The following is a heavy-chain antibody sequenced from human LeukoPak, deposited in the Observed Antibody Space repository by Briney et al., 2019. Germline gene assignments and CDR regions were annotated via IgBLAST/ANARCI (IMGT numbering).Heavy chain of an antibody. D-gene: IGHD4-23*01. V-gene: IGHV3-33*01. CDR2: IWYDGSNK. Sequence: GRSLRLSCAASGFTFSSHGMQWVRQAPGKGLEWVAVIWYDGSNKYYADSVKGRFTISRDDSKNTLYLQMNSLRAEDTAVYYCARAEDYGGNSAVDYWGQGTLVTVSS. CDR3: ARAEDYGGNSAVDY. J-gene: IGHJ4*02. CDR1: GFTFSSHG.